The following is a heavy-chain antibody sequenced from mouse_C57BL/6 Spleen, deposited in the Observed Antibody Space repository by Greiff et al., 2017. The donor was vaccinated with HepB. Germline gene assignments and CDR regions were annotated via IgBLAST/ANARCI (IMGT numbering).Heavy chain of an antibody. J-gene: IGHJ3*01. V-gene: IGHV1-5*01. CDR2: IYPGNSDT. CDR3: TRREGTGAWFAY. D-gene: IGHD4-1*01. Sequence: VHVKQSGTVLARPGASVKMSCKTSGYTFTSYWMHWVKQRPGQGLEWIGAIYPGNSDTSYNQKFKGKAKLTAVTSASTAYMELSSLTNEDSAVYYCTRREGTGAWFAYWGQGTLVTVSA. CDR1: GYTFTSYW.